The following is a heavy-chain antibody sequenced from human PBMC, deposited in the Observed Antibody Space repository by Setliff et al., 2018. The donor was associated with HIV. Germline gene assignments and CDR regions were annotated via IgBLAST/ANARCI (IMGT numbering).Heavy chain of an antibody. CDR1: GGSISNYY. V-gene: IGHV4-4*07. CDR2: IYSSGRT. CDR3: ARGLSFYDPGGFDY. J-gene: IGHJ4*02. Sequence: PSETLSLTCTVSGGSISNYYWSWIRQPAEKGLEWIGRIYSSGRTNYNPSLKSRVTMSLDTSKNQFSLKLSSVTAADTAVYYCARGLSFYDPGGFDYWGQGTLVTVSS. D-gene: IGHD3-22*01.